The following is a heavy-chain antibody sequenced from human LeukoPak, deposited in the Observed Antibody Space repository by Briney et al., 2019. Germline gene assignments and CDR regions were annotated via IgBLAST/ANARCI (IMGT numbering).Heavy chain of an antibody. V-gene: IGHV3-21*01. D-gene: IGHD5/OR15-5a*01. CDR3: ARGGMGGSVRGDVMDV. CDR2: ITSSSSYK. CDR1: GFTFSGNS. J-gene: IGHJ6*02. Sequence: GGSLRLSCAASGFTFSGNSMNWVRQAPGKGLEWISSITSSSSYKYYADSVRGRLTISSDNSNNSLYLQMNSLRTGDTAVYYCARGGMGGSVRGDVMDVWGQGTTVTVSS.